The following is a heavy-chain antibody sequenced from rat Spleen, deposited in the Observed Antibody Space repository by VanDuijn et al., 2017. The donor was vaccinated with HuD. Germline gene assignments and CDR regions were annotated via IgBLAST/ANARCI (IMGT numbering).Heavy chain of an antibody. CDR1: GSTFSNYD. CDR3: ARHYYYDGYWFAY. CDR2: ISTDGDNT. J-gene: IGHJ3*01. V-gene: IGHV5S13*01. D-gene: IGHD1-12*03. Sequence: EVQLVESGGDLVQPGRSLKISCAASGSTFSNYDMAWVRQAPTKGLEWIASISTDGDNTYYRDSVKGRFTISRDNAKNTQYLQMDGLRSEDTATYYCARHYYYDGYWFAYWGQGTLVTVSS.